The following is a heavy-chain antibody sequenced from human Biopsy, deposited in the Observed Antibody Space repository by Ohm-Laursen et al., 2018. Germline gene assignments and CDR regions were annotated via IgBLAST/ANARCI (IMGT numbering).Heavy chain of an antibody. D-gene: IGHD3-9*01. V-gene: IGHV3-30*03. CDR1: GFTFSNYA. CDR2: ISSDGSSQ. CDR3: ARAFRGQYFYYYYGMDV. Sequence: SLRLSCAASGFTFSNYAIHWVRQAPGRGLEWVALISSDGSSQYYADSVKGRFTISRDSSKNTLYLQMNSLRAEDTALYYCARAFRGQYFYYYYGMDVWGQGTTVTVSS. J-gene: IGHJ6*02.